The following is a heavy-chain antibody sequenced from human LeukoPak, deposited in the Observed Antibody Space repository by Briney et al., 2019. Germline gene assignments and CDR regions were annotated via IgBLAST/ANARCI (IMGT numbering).Heavy chain of an antibody. V-gene: IGHV1-2*02. Sequence: ASVKVPCKASGHTLTVYYMHWVRQAPGQGLEWIGWIKPTNGGTNYAREYQGRVSMTRDTSINTAYMELSGLTSHDTAVYFWAFGQPATPTSLEYWGQGTLVTVSS. D-gene: IGHD3-10*01. CDR2: IKPTNGGT. CDR3: AFGQPATPTSLEY. CDR1: GHTLTVYY. J-gene: IGHJ4*02.